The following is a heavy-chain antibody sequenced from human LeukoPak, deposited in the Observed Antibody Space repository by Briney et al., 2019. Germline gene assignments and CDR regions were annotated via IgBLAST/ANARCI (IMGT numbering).Heavy chain of an antibody. CDR1: GGSISSSSYY. J-gene: IGHJ2*01. D-gene: IGHD1-26*01. Sequence: PSETLSLTCTVSGGSISSSSYYWGWIRQPPGKGLEWIGSIYYSGSTYYNPSLKSRVTISVDTSKNQFSLKLSSVTAADTAVYYCARRKTYSGSYYVIWYFDLWGRGTLVTVSS. CDR3: ARRKTYSGSYYVIWYFDL. V-gene: IGHV4-39*01. CDR2: IYYSGST.